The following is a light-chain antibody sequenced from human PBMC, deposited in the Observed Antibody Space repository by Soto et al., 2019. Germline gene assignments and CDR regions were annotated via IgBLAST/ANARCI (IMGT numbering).Light chain of an antibody. Sequence: QSVLTQPASVSGSPGQSITISCTGTSSDFGAYNLVSWYQQHPGRAPKLFIFDVSDRPSGVSDRFSGSKSGNTASLTISGLQAEDEASYYCSSYTNTSTLVFGGGTKLTVL. J-gene: IGLJ3*02. CDR1: SSDFGAYNL. CDR3: SSYTNTSTLV. V-gene: IGLV2-14*02. CDR2: DVS.